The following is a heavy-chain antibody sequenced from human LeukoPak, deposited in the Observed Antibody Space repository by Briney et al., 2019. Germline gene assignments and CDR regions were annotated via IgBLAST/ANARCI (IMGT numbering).Heavy chain of an antibody. V-gene: IGHV3-30-3*01. CDR2: ISYDGSNK. D-gene: IGHD6-19*01. J-gene: IGHJ4*02. CDR3: ATDFGSAVAPTFDY. Sequence: GGSLRLSCAASGFTFSSYAMHWVRQAPGKGLEWVAVISYDGSNKYYADSVKGRFTISRDNSKNTLYLQMNSLRAEDTAVYYCATDFGSAVAPTFDYWGQGTLVTVSS. CDR1: GFTFSSYA.